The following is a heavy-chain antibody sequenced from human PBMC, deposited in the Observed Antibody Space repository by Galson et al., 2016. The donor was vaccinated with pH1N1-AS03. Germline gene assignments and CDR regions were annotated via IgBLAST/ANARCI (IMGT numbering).Heavy chain of an antibody. Sequence: LRLSCAASGFTISNFGMLWVRQAPGQGLEWVSSISGSGGSTNSADSVRDRFSISRDNSKNTLFLQMNRLRADDTAVYYCAKKFYYDSSGHHLDVADVWGQGTAVTVSS. V-gene: IGHV3-23*01. CDR2: ISGSGGST. D-gene: IGHD3-22*01. CDR1: GFTISNFG. J-gene: IGHJ3*01. CDR3: AKKFYYDSSGHHLDVADV.